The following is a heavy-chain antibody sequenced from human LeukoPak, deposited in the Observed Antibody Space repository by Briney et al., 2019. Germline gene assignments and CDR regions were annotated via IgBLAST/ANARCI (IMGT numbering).Heavy chain of an antibody. CDR3: ARLTGYSGYDRREFDY. CDR2: IYPGDSDT. V-gene: IGHV5-51*01. J-gene: IGHJ4*02. D-gene: IGHD5-12*01. CDR1: GYRFTSDW. Sequence: GESLKISCKGSGYRFTSDWIGWVRQMPGKGLEWMGIIYPGDSDTRYSPSFQGQVTISADKSISTAYLQWSSLKASDTAMYYCARLTGYSGYDRREFDYWGQGTLVTVSS.